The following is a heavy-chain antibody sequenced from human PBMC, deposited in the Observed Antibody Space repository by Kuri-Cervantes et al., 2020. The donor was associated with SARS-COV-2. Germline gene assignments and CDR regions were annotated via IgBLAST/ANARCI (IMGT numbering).Heavy chain of an antibody. D-gene: IGHD5-24*01. J-gene: IGHJ4*02. CDR1: GFTLSSYW. CDR3: AKEAVRGDGFFDY. CDR2: IWYGGSNK. Sequence: GGSLRLSCAASGFTLSSYWMSWVRQAPGKGLEWVAVIWYGGSNKYYADSVKGRFTISRDNSKNTLYLQMNSLRAEDTAVYYCAKEAVRGDGFFDYWGQGTLVTVSS. V-gene: IGHV3-30*02.